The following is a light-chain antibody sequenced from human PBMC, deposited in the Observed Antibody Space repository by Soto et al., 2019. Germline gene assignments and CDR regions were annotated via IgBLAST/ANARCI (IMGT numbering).Light chain of an antibody. CDR1: QSVYNNY. CDR2: DAS. Sequence: EIVLTQSPATLSVSPGERATLSCRASQSVYNNYIAWYQQSPGQAPRLLIYDASNRATGIPVRFSGSGSGTDYTLTITNLEPEDFAIYYCQQRSNWPWTFGQGTKV. CDR3: QQRSNWPWT. V-gene: IGKV3D-20*02. J-gene: IGKJ1*01.